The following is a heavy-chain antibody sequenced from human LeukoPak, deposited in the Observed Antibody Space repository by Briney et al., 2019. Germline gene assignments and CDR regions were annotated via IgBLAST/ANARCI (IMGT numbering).Heavy chain of an antibody. J-gene: IGHJ4*02. Sequence: SVKVSCKASGGTFSSYPFTWVRQAPGQGLEWMGEIAPIFGAANYAQTFQGRVTITADESTSTVFMELSSLRSDDTAFYYCARSSRVASTSGLNYWGQGTLVTVSS. D-gene: IGHD4-23*01. CDR2: IAPIFGAA. CDR1: GGTFSSYP. CDR3: ARSSRVASTSGLNY. V-gene: IGHV1-69*13.